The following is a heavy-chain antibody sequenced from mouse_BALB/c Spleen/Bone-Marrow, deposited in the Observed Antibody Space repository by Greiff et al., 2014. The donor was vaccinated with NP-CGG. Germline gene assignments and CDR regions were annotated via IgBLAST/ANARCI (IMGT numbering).Heavy chain of an antibody. CDR3: SRGGDYFFDY. CDR1: GYSITSGYY. Sequence: VQLQQSGPGLVKPSRSLSLTCSVTGYSITSGYYWNWIRQFPGNKLEWMGYISYDDSNNYNPSLKNRISITRDTSKNQFFLKLNSVTTEDTATYYCSRGGDYFFDYWGQGTTLTVSS. D-gene: IGHD2-13*01. V-gene: IGHV3-6*02. CDR2: ISYDDSN. J-gene: IGHJ2*01.